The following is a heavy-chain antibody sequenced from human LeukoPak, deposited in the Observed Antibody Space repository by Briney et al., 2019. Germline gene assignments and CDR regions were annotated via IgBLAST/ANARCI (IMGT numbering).Heavy chain of an antibody. V-gene: IGHV4-38-2*01. J-gene: IGHJ4*02. CDR2: IYHSGST. CDR3: ARGPITMVRGVISRPLDY. Sequence: SGTLSLTCAVSGYSITSGYSWGWIRQPPGKGLGGIGSIYHSGSTYYNPSLKSCVTISVDTSKNQFSLKLSSVAAADTAVYYCARGPITMVRGVISRPLDYWGQGTLVTVSS. D-gene: IGHD3-10*01. CDR1: GYSITSGYS.